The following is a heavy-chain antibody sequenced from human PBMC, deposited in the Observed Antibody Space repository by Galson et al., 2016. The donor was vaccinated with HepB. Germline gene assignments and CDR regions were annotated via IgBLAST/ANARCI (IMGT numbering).Heavy chain of an antibody. CDR3: AKDVHYDFWSALHNYFEY. CDR2: ISGNGDSI. D-gene: IGHD3-3*01. V-gene: IGHV3-23*01. J-gene: IGHJ4*02. Sequence: SLRLSCAASGFTFSSYAMNWVRQAPGKGLEWVSAISGNGDSIYYADSVRGRFTISRDNSKNTLFLQINSLRAEDTAVFYCAKDVHYDFWSALHNYFEYWGQGTLVTVSS. CDR1: GFTFSSYA.